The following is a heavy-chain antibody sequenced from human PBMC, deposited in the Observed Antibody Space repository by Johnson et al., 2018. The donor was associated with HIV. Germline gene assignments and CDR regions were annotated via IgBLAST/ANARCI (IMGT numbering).Heavy chain of an antibody. CDR2: IWYDGSNI. Sequence: QVQLVESGGGVVQPGRSLRLSCAASGFTFSSYGMHWVRQAPGKGLEWVAVIWYDGSNIYYADFVKGRFTISRDNSKSTLYLQMNSLRAEDTAVYYCAKSIAAAGTNAFDIWGQGTMVTVSS. J-gene: IGHJ3*02. D-gene: IGHD6-13*01. CDR3: AKSIAAAGTNAFDI. V-gene: IGHV3-33*06. CDR1: GFTFSSYG.